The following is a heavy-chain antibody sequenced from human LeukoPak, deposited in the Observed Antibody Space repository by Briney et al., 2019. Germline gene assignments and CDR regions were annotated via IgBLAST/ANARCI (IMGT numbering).Heavy chain of an antibody. Sequence: SETLSLTCSVSGGSISAYYWGWVRHRAGKGLEWIGRIFPDGTTHYIASLKSRVNMSLDSSKTRFSLSLTSVTAADTAVYFCARDHTTYSMDVWGPGTTVIVS. J-gene: IGHJ6*02. D-gene: IGHD1-1*01. CDR3: ARDHTTYSMDV. CDR2: IFPDGTT. V-gene: IGHV4-4*07. CDR1: GGSISAYY.